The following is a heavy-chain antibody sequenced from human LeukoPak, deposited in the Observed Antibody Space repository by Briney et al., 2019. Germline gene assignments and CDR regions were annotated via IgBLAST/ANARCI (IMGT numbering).Heavy chain of an antibody. CDR1: GFTFSTSS. J-gene: IGHJ4*02. CDR3: AREGGFCFGDTCRFFDF. Sequence: GGSLRLSRAASGFTFSTSSLNWVRQAPGKGLEWVSSISSSRSYIYYADSVKGRFTISRDNAKNSLYLQMNSLGAEDTAVYYCAREGGFCFGDTCRFFDFWGQGTLVTVSS. CDR2: ISSSRSYI. D-gene: IGHD2-15*01. V-gene: IGHV3-21*01.